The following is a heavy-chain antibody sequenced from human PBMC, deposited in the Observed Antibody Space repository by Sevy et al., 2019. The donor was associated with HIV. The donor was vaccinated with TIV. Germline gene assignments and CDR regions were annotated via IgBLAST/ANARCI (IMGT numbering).Heavy chain of an antibody. J-gene: IGHJ4*02. CDR3: ARNGPSWIKLPEYFDQ. CDR1: GFTFTSYT. V-gene: IGHV3-21*06. Sequence: GGSLRLSCAASGFTFTSYTMNWVRQAPGAGLEWVSSLSVSSGDISYSDSVKGRFIISRDSAKNLLYLQMNSLRADDTAIYYCARNGPSWIKLPEYFDQWGQGSLVTVSS. D-gene: IGHD2-2*03. CDR2: LSVSSGDI.